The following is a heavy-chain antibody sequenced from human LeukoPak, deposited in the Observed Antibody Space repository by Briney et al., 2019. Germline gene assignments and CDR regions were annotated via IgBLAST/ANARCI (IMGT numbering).Heavy chain of an antibody. D-gene: IGHD2-2*01. CDR3: AKDIVVVPAATGPDY. CDR2: IRYDGSNK. Sequence: GGSLRLSCAASGFTFSSYGMHWVRQAPGKGLEWVAFIRYDGSNKYYADSVKGRFTISRDNSKNTLYLQMNSLRAEDTAVYYCAKDIVVVPAATGPDYWGQGTLVTVSS. CDR1: GFTFSSYG. J-gene: IGHJ4*02. V-gene: IGHV3-30*02.